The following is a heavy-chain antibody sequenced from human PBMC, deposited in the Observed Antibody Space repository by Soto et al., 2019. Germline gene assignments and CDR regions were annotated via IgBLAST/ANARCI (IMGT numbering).Heavy chain of an antibody. CDR2: ISAYNGNT. CDR3: ARAWGTAMVLDYFVY. CDR1: GYTFTSYG. J-gene: IGHJ4*02. Sequence: ASVKVSCKASGYTFTSYGISWVRQAPGQGLEWMGWISAYNGNTNYAQKLQGRVTMTTDTSTSTAYMELRSLRSDDTAVYYCARAWGTAMVLDYFVYWGQGTLVTVSS. D-gene: IGHD5-18*01. V-gene: IGHV1-18*01.